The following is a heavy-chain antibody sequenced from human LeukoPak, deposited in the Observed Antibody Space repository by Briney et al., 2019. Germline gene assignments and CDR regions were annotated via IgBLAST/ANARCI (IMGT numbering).Heavy chain of an antibody. CDR2: IYYSGST. D-gene: IGHD1-14*01. CDR3: ARCSEPYYFDY. CDR1: GGSISSYY. Sequence: PWETLSLTCTVSGGSISSYYWSWIRQPPGKGLEWIGYIYYSGSTNYNPSLKSRVTISVDTSKNQFSLKLSSVTAADTAVYYCARCSEPYYFDYWGQGTLVTVSS. J-gene: IGHJ4*02. V-gene: IGHV4-59*01.